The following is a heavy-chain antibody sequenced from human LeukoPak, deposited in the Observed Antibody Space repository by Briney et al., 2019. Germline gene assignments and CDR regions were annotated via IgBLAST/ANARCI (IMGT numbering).Heavy chain of an antibody. Sequence: SETLSLTCAVYGGSFSSSSYYWGWIRQPPGKGLEWIGSIYYSGRTYYNPSLKSRVTISVDTSKNQFSLKLSSVTAADTAVYYCARDSDSSGYYFDYWGQGTLVTVSS. CDR1: GGSFSSSSYY. D-gene: IGHD3-22*01. V-gene: IGHV4-39*07. CDR3: ARDSDSSGYYFDY. J-gene: IGHJ4*02. CDR2: IYYSGRT.